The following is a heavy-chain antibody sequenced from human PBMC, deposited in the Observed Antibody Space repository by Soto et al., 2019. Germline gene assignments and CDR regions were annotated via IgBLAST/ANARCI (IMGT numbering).Heavy chain of an antibody. CDR1: GYTFTGYY. CDR2: INPNSGGT. Sequence: ASVKVSCKASGYTFTGYYMHWVRQAPGQGLEWMGWINPNSGGTNYAQKFQGRVTMTRDTSISTAYMELSRLRSDDTAVYYRAREKVRAAATGSSHAFDIWGQGTMVTVSS. J-gene: IGHJ3*02. CDR3: AREKVRAAATGSSHAFDI. D-gene: IGHD3-9*01. V-gene: IGHV1-2*02.